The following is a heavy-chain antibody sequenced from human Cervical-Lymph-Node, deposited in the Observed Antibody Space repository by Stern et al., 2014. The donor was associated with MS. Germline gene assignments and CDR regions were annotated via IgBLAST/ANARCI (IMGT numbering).Heavy chain of an antibody. CDR3: ARSDRLWGSFDY. CDR2: IHYRGST. Sequence: VQLQESGPGLVKPSQTLSLTCTVSGGSISSTGYYWSWIRQHPGKGLEWIGYIHYRGSTYYKPSLKSRGSISVDTSKNQFSLRLTSVTAADTALYYCARSDRLWGSFDYWGQGSLVTVSS. D-gene: IGHD3-16*01. V-gene: IGHV4-31*03. J-gene: IGHJ4*02. CDR1: GGSISSTGYY.